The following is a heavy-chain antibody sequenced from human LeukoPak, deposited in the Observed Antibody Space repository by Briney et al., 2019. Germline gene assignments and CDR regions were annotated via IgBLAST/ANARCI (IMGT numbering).Heavy chain of an antibody. CDR3: ARVSPIEMATRD. CDR1: GGTFSSYA. Sequence: SVKVSCKASGGTFSSYAISWVRQAPGQGLEWMGGIIPIFGTANYAQKFQGRVTITADESTSTAYIELSSLRSEDTAVYYCARVSPIEMATRDWGQGTLVTVSS. J-gene: IGHJ4*02. D-gene: IGHD5-24*01. V-gene: IGHV1-69*01. CDR2: IIPIFGTA.